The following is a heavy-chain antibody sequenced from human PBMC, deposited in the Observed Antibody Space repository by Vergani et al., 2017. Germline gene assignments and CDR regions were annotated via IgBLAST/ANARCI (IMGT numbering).Heavy chain of an antibody. J-gene: IGHJ3*02. CDR2: INPNSGGT. V-gene: IGHV1-2*02. CDR1: GYTFTSYG. Sequence: QVQLVQSGAEVKKPGASVKVSCKASGYTFTSYGISWVRQAPGQGLEWMGWINPNSGGTNYAQKFQGRVTMTRDTSISTAYMELSRLRSDDTAVYYCARYRHRIAVAVWRGDDAFDIWGQGTMVTVSS. D-gene: IGHD6-19*01. CDR3: ARYRHRIAVAVWRGDDAFDI.